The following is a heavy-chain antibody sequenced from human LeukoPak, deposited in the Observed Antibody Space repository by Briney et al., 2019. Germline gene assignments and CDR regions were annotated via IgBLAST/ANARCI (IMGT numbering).Heavy chain of an antibody. J-gene: IGHJ3*02. D-gene: IGHD2-21*02. CDR1: GFTFSSYS. CDR2: IRSVTSYI. Sequence: GGSLRLSCAASGFTFSSYSMNWVRQAQGKGLEWVSSIRSVTSYIYYADSVKGRFTISRDNAMNSLYLQMNSLRAEDTAVYYCARDKLVVTATPGAFDIWGQGTMVTVSS. CDR3: ARDKLVVTATPGAFDI. V-gene: IGHV3-21*04.